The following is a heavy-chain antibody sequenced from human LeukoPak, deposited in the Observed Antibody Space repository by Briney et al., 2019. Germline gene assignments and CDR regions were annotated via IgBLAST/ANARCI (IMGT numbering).Heavy chain of an antibody. J-gene: IGHJ4*02. V-gene: IGHV3-30-3*01. Sequence: GGSLRLSCAASGFTFSSYAMPWVRQAPGKGLEWVAVISYDGSNKYYADSVKGRFTISRDNSKNTLYLQMNSLRAEDTAVYYCARAAITGTTRGPWYYFDYWGQGTLVTVSS. CDR2: ISYDGSNK. D-gene: IGHD1-7*01. CDR1: GFTFSSYA. CDR3: ARAAITGTTRGPWYYFDY.